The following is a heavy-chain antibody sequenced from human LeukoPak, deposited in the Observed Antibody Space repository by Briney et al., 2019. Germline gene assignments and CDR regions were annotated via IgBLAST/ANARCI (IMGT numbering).Heavy chain of an antibody. CDR2: INSDGSST. CDR1: GFTFSSYW. J-gene: IGHJ4*02. CDR3: ARGSRSWPADY. Sequence: GGSLRLSCAASGFTFSSYWMYWVRQVPGKGLVWVSRINSDGSSTSFADSVKGRFTISRDNAKNTLYLQMNSLRAEDTAVYYCARGSRSWPADYWGQGTLVTVSS. V-gene: IGHV3-74*01. D-gene: IGHD6-13*01.